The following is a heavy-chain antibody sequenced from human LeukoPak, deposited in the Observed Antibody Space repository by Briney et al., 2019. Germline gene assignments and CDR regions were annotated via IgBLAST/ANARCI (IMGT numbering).Heavy chain of an antibody. Sequence: GGSLRLSCAASGFTFSSYWMSWVRQAPGKGLEWVANIKQDGSEKYYVDSVKGRFTISRDNAKNSLYLQMNSLRAEDTAVYHCARSSGSGSYTPYYYYGMDVWGQGTTVTVSS. CDR1: GFTFSSYW. J-gene: IGHJ6*02. D-gene: IGHD3-10*01. CDR2: IKQDGSEK. V-gene: IGHV3-7*01. CDR3: ARSSGSGSYTPYYYYGMDV.